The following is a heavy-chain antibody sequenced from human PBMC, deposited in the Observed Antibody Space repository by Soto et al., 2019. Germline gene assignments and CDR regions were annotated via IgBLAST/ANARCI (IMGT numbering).Heavy chain of an antibody. D-gene: IGHD2-21*02. CDR2: IYHSGSA. Sequence: QVQLQESGPGLVKPSGTLSLTCAVSGGSVSSSNWWSWVRQSPGKGLEWMGEIYHSGSAHYNPSHKSRAPIPLDNSKNQCSLRLTSVTAAETAVYYCARVPGVVVSADDAFDIWGPGTRVIVSS. V-gene: IGHV4-4*02. CDR1: GGSVSSSNW. J-gene: IGHJ3*02. CDR3: ARVPGVVVSADDAFDI.